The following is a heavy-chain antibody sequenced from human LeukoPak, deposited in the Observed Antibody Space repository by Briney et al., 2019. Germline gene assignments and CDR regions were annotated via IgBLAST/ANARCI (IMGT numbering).Heavy chain of an antibody. CDR3: AKDYDFWSGYFAY. V-gene: IGHV3-23*01. CDR1: GFTFSSYT. Sequence: GGSLRLSCAASGFTFSSYTMRWVRQAPGKGLEWVSDISGSGGSTYYADSVKGRFTISRDNSTNTLYLQMSSLRAEDTAVYYCAKDYDFWSGYFAYWGQGTLVTVSS. J-gene: IGHJ4*02. D-gene: IGHD3-3*01. CDR2: ISGSGGST.